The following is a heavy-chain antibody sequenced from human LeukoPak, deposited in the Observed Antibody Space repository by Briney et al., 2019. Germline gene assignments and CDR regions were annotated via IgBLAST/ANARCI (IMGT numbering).Heavy chain of an antibody. V-gene: IGHV1-2*02. Sequence: ASVTVSCKASGYTFTGYYMHWVRQAPGQGLEWMGWINSNTGGTNYAQKFQGRVTMTRDTSISIAYMELSRLRSDDAAVYYCARGTGWYTPMDSWGQGTLVTVSS. D-gene: IGHD6-19*01. CDR1: GYTFTGYY. CDR3: ARGTGWYTPMDS. J-gene: IGHJ4*02. CDR2: INSNTGGT.